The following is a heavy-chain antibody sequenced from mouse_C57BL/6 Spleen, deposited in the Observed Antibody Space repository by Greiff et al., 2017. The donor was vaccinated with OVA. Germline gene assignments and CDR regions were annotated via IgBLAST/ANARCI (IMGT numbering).Heavy chain of an antibody. CDR3: ARFDDGYLYAMDY. Sequence: QVQLQQSGAELVRPGTSVKVSCKASGYAFTNYLIEWVKQRPGQGLEWIGVINPGSGGTNYNEKFKGKATLTADKSSSTAYMQLSSLTSEDSAVYFWARFDDGYLYAMDYWGQGTSVTVSS. CDR2: INPGSGGT. D-gene: IGHD2-3*01. V-gene: IGHV1-54*01. J-gene: IGHJ4*01. CDR1: GYAFTNYL.